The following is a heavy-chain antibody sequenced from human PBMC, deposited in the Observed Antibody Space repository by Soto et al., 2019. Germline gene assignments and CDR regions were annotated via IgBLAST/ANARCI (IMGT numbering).Heavy chain of an antibody. CDR1: GFSISPYA. J-gene: IGHJ5*02. V-gene: IGHV3-23*01. CDR2: VSGSDT. CDR3: AKSAGYQSLVVSNT. Sequence: EVQLLESGGGLVQPGVSLRLSCAASGFSISPYAMNWVRQAPGKGLEWVSVVSGSDTFYADSVKGRFTISRDNSKNTVYLQMDSLTAEDTAVYFCAKSAGYQSLVVSNTWGQGTLVTVSS. D-gene: IGHD6-25*01.